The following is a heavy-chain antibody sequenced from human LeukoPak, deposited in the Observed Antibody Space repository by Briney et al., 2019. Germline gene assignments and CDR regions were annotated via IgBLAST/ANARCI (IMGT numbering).Heavy chain of an antibody. J-gene: IGHJ4*02. CDR3: AKELQGGRTFEY. D-gene: IGHD1-1*01. CDR1: GFTFSRYG. Sequence: PGRSLRLSCAASGFTFSRYGMYWVRQAPGKGLEWVAVISSDGTNKYYADSVKGRFTISRDNSKNTLYLQMNSLRAEDTAVYYCAKELQGGRTFEYWGQGTLVTVSS. CDR2: ISSDGTNK. V-gene: IGHV3-30*18.